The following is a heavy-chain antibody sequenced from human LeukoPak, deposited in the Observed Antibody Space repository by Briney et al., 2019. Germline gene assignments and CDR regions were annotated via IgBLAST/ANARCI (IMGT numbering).Heavy chain of an antibody. CDR1: GYTFTGYY. CDR3: ARATVAGTLFDY. Sequence: GASVKVSCTASGYTFTGYYMHWVRQAPGQGLEWMGWINPNSGGTNYAQKFQGRVTMTRDTSISTAYMELSRLRSDDTAVYYCARATVAGTLFDYWGQGTLVTVSS. V-gene: IGHV1-2*02. CDR2: INPNSGGT. D-gene: IGHD6-19*01. J-gene: IGHJ4*02.